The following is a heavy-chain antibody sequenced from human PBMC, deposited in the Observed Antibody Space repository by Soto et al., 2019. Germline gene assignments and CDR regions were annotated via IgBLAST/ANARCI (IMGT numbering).Heavy chain of an antibody. CDR2: ISYDGSNK. J-gene: IGHJ4*02. Sequence: GGSLRLSCAASGFTFSSYAMHWVRQAPGKGLEWVAVISYDGSNKYYADSVKGRFTISRDNSKNTLYLQMNSLRAEDTAVYYCARDSGGNVDTAMVSDYWGQGTLVTVSS. D-gene: IGHD5-18*01. CDR1: GFTFSSYA. CDR3: ARDSGGNVDTAMVSDY. V-gene: IGHV3-30-3*01.